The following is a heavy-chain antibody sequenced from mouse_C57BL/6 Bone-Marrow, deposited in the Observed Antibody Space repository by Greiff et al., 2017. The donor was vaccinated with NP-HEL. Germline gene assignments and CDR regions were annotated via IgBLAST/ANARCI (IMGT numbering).Heavy chain of an antibody. V-gene: IGHV1-78*01. J-gene: IGHJ4*01. D-gene: IGHD1-1*01. CDR2: IYPRDGST. CDR1: GYTFTDHT. CDR3: ARTLYYYSSSLYAMDY. Sequence: QVQLQQSDAELVKPGASVKISCKVSGYTFTDHTIHWMKQRPEQGLEWIGYIYPRDGSTKYNEKFKGKATLTADKSSSTAYMQLNSLTSEDSAVYFCARTLYYYSSSLYAMDYWGQGTSVTVSS.